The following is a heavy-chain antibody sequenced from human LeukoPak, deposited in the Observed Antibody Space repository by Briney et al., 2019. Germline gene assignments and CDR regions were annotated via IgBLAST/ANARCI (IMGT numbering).Heavy chain of an antibody. CDR2: VTPVINTA. V-gene: IGHV1-69*08. J-gene: IGHJ5*02. Sequence: SVKVSCKTSGGTFLSHTFSWVRQAPGQGLEWMGKVTPVINTANYAQTFQGRVSIYADKSTTTVYMDLSGLRPDDTAVYYCARVNLRGSNYNWFDPWGQGTLVTVAS. CDR1: GGTFLSHT. CDR3: ARVNLRGSNYNWFDP. D-gene: IGHD1-26*01.